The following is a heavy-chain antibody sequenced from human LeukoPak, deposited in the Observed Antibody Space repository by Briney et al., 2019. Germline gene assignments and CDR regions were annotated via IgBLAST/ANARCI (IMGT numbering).Heavy chain of an antibody. V-gene: IGHV3-33*01. Sequence: GRSLRLSCATSGFTFRNYGMHWVRQAPGKGLEWVAIIYYDGSNQYYADSVKGRFTISRDNSKNTLYLQLNSLRAEDTAMCYCARDRGQSYFDYWGQGTLVTVSS. J-gene: IGHJ4*02. CDR2: IYYDGSNQ. D-gene: IGHD3-10*01. CDR1: GFTFRNYG. CDR3: ARDRGQSYFDY.